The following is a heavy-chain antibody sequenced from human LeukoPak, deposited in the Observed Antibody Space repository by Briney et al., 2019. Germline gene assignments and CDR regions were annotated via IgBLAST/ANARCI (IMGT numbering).Heavy chain of an antibody. V-gene: IGHV3-7*01. CDR3: ARGGTGVSRDY. CDR2: IKKDGSEK. Sequence: PGGSLRLSCAASGFTFSSYWMSWVRQAPGKGLEWVDNIKKDGSEKYYVDSVKGRFTISRDNAKNSLYLQMNSLRAEDTAVYYCARGGTGVSRDYWGQGTLVTVAS. CDR1: GFTFSSYW. D-gene: IGHD3/OR15-3a*01. J-gene: IGHJ4*02.